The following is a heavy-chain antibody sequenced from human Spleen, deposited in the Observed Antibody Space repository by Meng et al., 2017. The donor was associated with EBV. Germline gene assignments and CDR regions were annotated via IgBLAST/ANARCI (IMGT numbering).Heavy chain of an antibody. D-gene: IGHD2-2*01. J-gene: IGHJ4*02. CDR1: GDAIYSSYW. V-gene: IGHV4-4*02. CDR3: ARGNQLQSLWYFDY. Sequence: QVQLQESGPGLGKPSGTLSLTCPVSGDAIYSSYWWSWVRQPPGKGLEFVGEIYHGGSTNYNPSLKSRLTLSVDKSKNQFSLNLSSVTAADTAVYYCARGNQLQSLWYFDYWGQGALVTVSS. CDR2: IYHGGST.